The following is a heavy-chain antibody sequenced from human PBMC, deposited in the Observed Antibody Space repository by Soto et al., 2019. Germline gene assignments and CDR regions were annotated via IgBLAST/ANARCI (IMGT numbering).Heavy chain of an antibody. V-gene: IGHV5-10-1*01. CDR1: GYSFTSYW. CDR2: IDPSDSYT. CDR3: ARHPAGSSTQMDV. Sequence: DSLKISCKGSGYSFTSYWISWVRQMPGKGLEWMGRIDPSDSYTNYSPSFQGHVTISADKSISTAYLQWSSLKASDTAMYYCARHPAGSSTQMDVWGQGTTVTVSS. J-gene: IGHJ6*02. D-gene: IGHD2-2*01.